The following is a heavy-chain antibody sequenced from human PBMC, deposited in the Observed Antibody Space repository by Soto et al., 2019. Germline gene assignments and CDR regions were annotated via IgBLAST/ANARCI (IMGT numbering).Heavy chain of an antibody. CDR1: GGSISSGDYY. CDR2: IYYSGST. D-gene: IGHD3-22*01. CDR3: ASPGGGDSSGYYLV. Sequence: SSETLSLTCTVSGGSISSGDYYWSWIRQPPGKGLEWIGYIYYSGSTYYNPSLKSRVTISVDTSKNQFSLKLSSVTAADTAVYYCASPGGGDSSGYYLVWGQGTLVTVSS. J-gene: IGHJ4*02. V-gene: IGHV4-30-4*01.